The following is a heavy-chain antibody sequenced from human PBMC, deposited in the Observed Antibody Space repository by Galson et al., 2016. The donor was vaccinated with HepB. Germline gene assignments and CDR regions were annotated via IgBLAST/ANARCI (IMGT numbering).Heavy chain of an antibody. CDR1: GFSLTTSGVA. J-gene: IGHJ6*02. Sequence: PALVKPTQTLTLTCTFSGFSLTTSGVAVGWVRQPPGKALEWLALIYWDDDKRYNASLKTRLTIAKDTSKNQVVLTMTNMGPVDTGTYFCVHSGTHHYYFGMDVWGQGTAVAVS. V-gene: IGHV2-5*02. D-gene: IGHD1-7*01. CDR3: VHSGTHHYYFGMDV. CDR2: IYWDDDK.